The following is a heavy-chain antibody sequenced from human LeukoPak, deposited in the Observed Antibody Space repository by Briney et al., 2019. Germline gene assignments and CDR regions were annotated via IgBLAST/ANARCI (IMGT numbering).Heavy chain of an antibody. CDR1: GFTFGSYA. D-gene: IGHD2-2*01. CDR3: ARAGCSSTSCYVWGNWFDP. V-gene: IGHV3-30*04. J-gene: IGHJ5*02. CDR2: ISYDGSNK. Sequence: GRSLRLSCAASGFTFGSYAMHWVRQAPGKGLEWVAVISYDGSNKYYADSVKGRFTISRDNSKNTLYLQMNSLRAEDTAVYYCARAGCSSTSCYVWGNWFDPWGQGTLVTVSS.